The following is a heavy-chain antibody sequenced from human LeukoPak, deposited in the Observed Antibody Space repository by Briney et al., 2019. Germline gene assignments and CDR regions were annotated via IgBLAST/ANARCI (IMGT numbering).Heavy chain of an antibody. D-gene: IGHD2-2*01. V-gene: IGHV4-59*01. Sequence: PSETLSLTCTVSGGSISNYYWSWIRQSPVKGLEWIGFIYYSGSTNYNPSLKSRVTISVDTSKNQFSLKLSSVTAADTAVYYCARGGNVVVVPAGTQHNWFDPWGQGTLVTVSS. CDR3: ARGGNVVVVPAGTQHNWFDP. CDR2: IYYSGST. J-gene: IGHJ5*02. CDR1: GGSISNYY.